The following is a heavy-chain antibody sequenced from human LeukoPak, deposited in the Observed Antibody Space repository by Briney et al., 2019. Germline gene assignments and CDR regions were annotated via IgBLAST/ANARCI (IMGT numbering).Heavy chain of an antibody. CDR3: ARRTRSGYDHTVY. D-gene: IGHD3-22*01. CDR1: GGSFSGYY. J-gene: IGHJ4*02. CDR2: INHSGST. Sequence: SETLSLTCAVYGGSFSGYYWSWIRKPPGKWLEWIGEINHSGSTNYNPSLKSRVTISVDTSKNQFSLKLSSVTAADTAVYYCARRTRSGYDHTVYWGQGTLVTVSS. V-gene: IGHV4-34*01.